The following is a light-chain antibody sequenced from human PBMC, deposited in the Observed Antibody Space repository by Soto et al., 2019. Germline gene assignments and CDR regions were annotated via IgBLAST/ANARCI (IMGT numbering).Light chain of an antibody. Sequence: EIVLTQSPGTLSLSPGERATLSCRASQSVSNNYLAWYQQKPGQAPRLLIYGASHRAAGIPARFSGSGFGTDLTLTISSLEPEDFAVYYCQQYQSSPRTFGQGTKVDIK. J-gene: IGKJ1*01. CDR1: QSVSNNY. CDR3: QQYQSSPRT. CDR2: GAS. V-gene: IGKV3-20*01.